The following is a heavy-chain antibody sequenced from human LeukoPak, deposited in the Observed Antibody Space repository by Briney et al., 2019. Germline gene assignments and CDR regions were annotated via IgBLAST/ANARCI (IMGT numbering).Heavy chain of an antibody. CDR3: ARDVSWGTSYFDY. CDR1: GFTFDDHG. CDR2: INWNGGST. J-gene: IGHJ4*02. D-gene: IGHD1-1*01. V-gene: IGHV3-20*04. Sequence: GGSLRLSCIASGFTFDDHGMSWVRQAPGKGLELVSNINWNGGSTGYVDSVKGRFTISRDNGKNSLYLQMNRLGVEDTAFYYCARDVSWGTSYFDYWGQGILVTVSS.